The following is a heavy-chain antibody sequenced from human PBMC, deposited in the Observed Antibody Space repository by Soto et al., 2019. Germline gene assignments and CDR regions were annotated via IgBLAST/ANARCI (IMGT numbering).Heavy chain of an antibody. CDR2: INPNSGGT. J-gene: IGHJ6*02. V-gene: IGHV1-2*02. Sequence: ASVKVSCKASGYTFTGYYMHWVRQAPGQGLEWMGWINPNSGGTNYAQKFQGRVTMTRDTSISTAYMELSRLRSDDTAVYYCARDKYSNYGYYYYGMDVWGQGTTVTSP. CDR1: GYTFTGYY. CDR3: ARDKYSNYGYYYYGMDV. D-gene: IGHD4-4*01.